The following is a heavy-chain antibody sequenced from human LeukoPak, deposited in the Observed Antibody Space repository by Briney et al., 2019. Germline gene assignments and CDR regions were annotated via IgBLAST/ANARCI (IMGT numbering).Heavy chain of an antibody. D-gene: IGHD2-2*01. CDR2: ISYDGSNK. Sequence: GGSLRLSCAASGFTFSSYAMHWVCQAPGKGLEWVAVISYDGSNKYYADSVKGRFTISRDNSKNTLYLQMNSLRAEDTAVYYCARNPYRDCSSTSCYPVDYWGQGTLVTVSS. J-gene: IGHJ4*02. CDR1: GFTFSSYA. V-gene: IGHV3-30*04. CDR3: ARNPYRDCSSTSCYPVDY.